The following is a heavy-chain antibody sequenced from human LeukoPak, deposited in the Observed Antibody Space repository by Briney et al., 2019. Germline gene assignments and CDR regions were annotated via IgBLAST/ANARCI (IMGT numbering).Heavy chain of an antibody. CDR1: GYTFSGYG. J-gene: IGHJ4*02. Sequence: ASVKVSCKTSGYTFSGYGISWVRQAPGQGLEWMGWITGNNGNTNYAPSLQGRVTMTTDTSTNTAYMELTSLRSDDTAVYYCRVGATTLQEVDYWGQGTLVTVSS. CDR2: ITGNNGNT. V-gene: IGHV1-18*01. D-gene: IGHD1-26*01. CDR3: RVGATTLQEVDY.